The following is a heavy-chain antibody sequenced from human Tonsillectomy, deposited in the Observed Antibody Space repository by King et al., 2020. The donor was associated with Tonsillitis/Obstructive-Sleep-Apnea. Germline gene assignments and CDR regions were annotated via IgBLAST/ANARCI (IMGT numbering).Heavy chain of an antibody. J-gene: IGHJ5*02. CDR1: GYTFTSYE. CDR3: ARGRTATRLVGEP. D-gene: IGHD6-6*01. V-gene: IGHV1-8*01. Sequence: QLVQSGTEVKKPGASVKVSCKASGYTFTSYEINWVRQATGQGLEWMGWMNPNSGNTGYAQKFQGRVTMTRNTSIRKAYMELSSLRTEDTAVYYCARGRTATRLVGEPWGQGTLVTVSS. CDR2: MNPNSGNT.